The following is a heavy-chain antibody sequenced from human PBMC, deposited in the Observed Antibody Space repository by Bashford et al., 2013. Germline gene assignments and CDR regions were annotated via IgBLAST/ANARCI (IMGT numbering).Heavy chain of an antibody. Sequence: GGSLRLSCAASGFTFSSHEMNWVRQAPGKGLEWVSYISTSGGTIYYADSVKGRFTISRDNTKNSLYVQMYSLRAEDTAVYYCARVGNYRGNSDDLDYWGQGTLVTVSS. CDR3: ARVGNYRGNSDDLDY. D-gene: IGHD4-23*01. CDR2: ISTSGGTI. V-gene: IGHV3-48*03. CDR1: GFTFSSHE. J-gene: IGHJ4*02.